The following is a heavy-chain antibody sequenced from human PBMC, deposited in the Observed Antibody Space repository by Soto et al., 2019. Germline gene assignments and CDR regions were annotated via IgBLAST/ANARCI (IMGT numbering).Heavy chain of an antibody. CDR3: ARPQDDSSGWPIDDFDI. J-gene: IGHJ3*02. CDR2: IYPGDSDT. D-gene: IGHD6-19*01. V-gene: IGHV5-51*01. Sequence: GESLKISCQGSGYSFTSYWIGWVRQMPGKGLEWMGIIYPGDSDTRYSPSFQGQVTISADKSINTAYLKWSSLKASDTDMYYCARPQDDSSGWPIDDFDIWVQGTVVTVSS. CDR1: GYSFTSYW.